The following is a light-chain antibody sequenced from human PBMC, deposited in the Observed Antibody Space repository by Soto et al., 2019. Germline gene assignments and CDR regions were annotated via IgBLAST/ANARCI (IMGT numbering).Light chain of an antibody. CDR2: GAS. CDR3: QQYGGSPRT. J-gene: IGKJ1*01. Sequence: EIVLTQSPGTLSLSPGEGATLSCRASQSINSFLAWYQQRRGQAPRLLIHGASNRATGIPDRFSGSGSGPDFTLTISRLEPEDFALYYCQQYGGSPRTFGQGTKVEV. CDR1: QSINSF. V-gene: IGKV3-20*01.